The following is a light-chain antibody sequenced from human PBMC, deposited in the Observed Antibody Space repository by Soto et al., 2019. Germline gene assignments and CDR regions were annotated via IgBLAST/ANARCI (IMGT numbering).Light chain of an antibody. V-gene: IGKV1-5*03. Sequence: DIQMTQSPSTLSASLGDRVTITCRASQSISSWLAWYQQKPGKAPKLLIYKASSLESGVPSRFSGSGSGTEFTLTISSPQPDDSATYYCQQYYRLVTFGPGTKVEIK. CDR2: KAS. J-gene: IGKJ3*01. CDR1: QSISSW. CDR3: QQYYRLVT.